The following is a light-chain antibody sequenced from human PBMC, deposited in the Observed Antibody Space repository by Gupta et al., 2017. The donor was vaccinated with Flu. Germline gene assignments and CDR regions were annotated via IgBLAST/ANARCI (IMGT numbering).Light chain of an antibody. Sequence: EVVLIHPPPSLAFSPVERATTSCRASQSVSSYLSCYQQKPGQAPRLLIYDASTKATGIPARFSGSGAGTDFTLPISSLEPEDFAVYYCQQRSNWPPYSFGHGTKLEVK. CDR2: DAS. CDR3: QQRSNWPPYS. J-gene: IGKJ2*03. CDR1: QSVSSY. V-gene: IGKV3-11*01.